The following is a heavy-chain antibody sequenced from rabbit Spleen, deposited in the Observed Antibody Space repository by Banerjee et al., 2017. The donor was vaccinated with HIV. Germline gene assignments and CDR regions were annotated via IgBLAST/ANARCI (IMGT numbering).Heavy chain of an antibody. Sequence: QEQLVESGGGLVQPEGSLTLTCKASGVSFSNKAVMCWVRQAPGKGLEWIACIDAGSSDFTYFASWAKGRFTISKTSSTTVTLQMTSLTAADTATYFCVRDQAGDADYGPYYLNLWGPGTLVTVS. V-gene: IGHV1S45*01. CDR3: VRDQAGDADYGPYYLNL. J-gene: IGHJ4*01. CDR1: GVSFSNKAV. CDR2: IDAGSSDFT. D-gene: IGHD2-1*01.